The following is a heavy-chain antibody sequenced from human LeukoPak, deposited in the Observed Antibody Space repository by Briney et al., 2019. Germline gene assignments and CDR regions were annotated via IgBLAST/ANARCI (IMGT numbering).Heavy chain of an antibody. V-gene: IGHV7-4-1*02. CDR3: ASMGANGFDI. CDR2: INTYNGNP. Sequence: ASVKVSCKASGYTFSTYAINWVRQAPGQGLGFMGWINTYNGNPTYAQAFIGRFVFSVDTSASTAYLQISSLKTEDTAVYYCASMGANGFDIWGQGTTVTVSS. D-gene: IGHD3-16*01. CDR1: GYTFSTYA. J-gene: IGHJ3*02.